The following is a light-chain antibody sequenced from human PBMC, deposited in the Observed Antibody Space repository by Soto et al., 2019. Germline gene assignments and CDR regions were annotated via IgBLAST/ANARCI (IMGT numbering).Light chain of an antibody. CDR3: QPWDSCTHVV. CDR2: QDS. Sequence: SYELTQPPSVSVSPGQTASITCSGDKLGDKYACWYQQKPGQSPVLVIYQDSKRPSGIPARFSGSNSGNTPTLTISGTQAMEEADFYCQPWDSCTHVVFGGGTKLTVL. J-gene: IGLJ2*01. V-gene: IGLV3-1*01. CDR1: KLGDKY.